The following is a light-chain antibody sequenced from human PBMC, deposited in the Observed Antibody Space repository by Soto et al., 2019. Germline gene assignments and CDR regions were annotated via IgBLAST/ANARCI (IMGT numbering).Light chain of an antibody. CDR1: QTISNNY. V-gene: IGKV3-20*01. J-gene: IGKJ1*01. CDR2: GAA. CDR3: QQYETSPWT. Sequence: VVLTQSPGTLSLSPGDTATLSCRASQTISNNYLAWYQQKPGQAPRLLVFYGAAATAAGIPDRFIGSGSETDFTLTIRSLEPEDFAVYYCQQYETSPWTFCPGTKVEF.